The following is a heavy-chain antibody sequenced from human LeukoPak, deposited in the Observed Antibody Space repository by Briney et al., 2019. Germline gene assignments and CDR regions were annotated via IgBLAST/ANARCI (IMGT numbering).Heavy chain of an antibody. J-gene: IGHJ4*02. CDR2: ISYDGSNK. CDR1: GFTFSSYA. CDR3: ARVGSRYCSGANCYDGF. Sequence: GGSLRLSCAASGFTFSSYAMHWVRQAPGKGLEWVAVISYDGSNKYYADSVKGRFTISRDNSKNTLYLQMNNLRAEDTAIYYCARVGSRYCSGANCYDGFWGQGTLVSVSS. D-gene: IGHD2-15*01. V-gene: IGHV3-30*04.